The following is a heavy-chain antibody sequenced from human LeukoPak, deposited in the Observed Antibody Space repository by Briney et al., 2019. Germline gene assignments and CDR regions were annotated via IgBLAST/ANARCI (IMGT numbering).Heavy chain of an antibody. D-gene: IGHD1-26*01. V-gene: IGHV4-59*01. Sequence: SETLSLTCDVSGDSFSDYYWSWIRQPPGKGLEWIGYISYSGRATYNPSVKSRVTISLATSRTQFSLSLTSVTAADTAVYYCARVSAGGGSEWVDNWGQGTLVTVSS. CDR2: ISYSGRA. CDR1: GDSFSDYY. CDR3: ARVSAGGGSEWVDN. J-gene: IGHJ5*02.